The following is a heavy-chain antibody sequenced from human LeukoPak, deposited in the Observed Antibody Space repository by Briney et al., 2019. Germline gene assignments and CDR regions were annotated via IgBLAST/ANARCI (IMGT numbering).Heavy chain of an antibody. CDR1: GGSISSYY. J-gene: IGHJ5*02. CDR2: IYYSGST. V-gene: IGHV4-59*01. CDR3: ARGPSGSYRNWFDP. D-gene: IGHD1-26*01. Sequence: SETLSLTCTVSGGSISSYYWSWIRQPPGKGLEWIGYIYYSGSTNYNPSLKSRVTISVDTSKNQFSLKLSSVTAADTAVYYCARGPSGSYRNWFDPWGQGTLVTVSS.